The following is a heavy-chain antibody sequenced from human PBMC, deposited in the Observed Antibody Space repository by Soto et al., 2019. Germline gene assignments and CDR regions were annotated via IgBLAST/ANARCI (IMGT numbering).Heavy chain of an antibody. CDR1: GYTFTSYD. V-gene: IGHV1-8*01. J-gene: IGHJ6*02. D-gene: IGHD2-15*01. Sequence: GASVKVSCKASGYTFTSYDINWVRQATGQGLEWMGWMNPNSGNTGYAQKFQGRVTMTRNTSISTAYMELSSLRSEDTAVYYCARTLGYFSGGSCYSVDYYYYGMDVWGQGTTVTVSS. CDR3: ARTLGYFSGGSCYSVDYYYYGMDV. CDR2: MNPNSGNT.